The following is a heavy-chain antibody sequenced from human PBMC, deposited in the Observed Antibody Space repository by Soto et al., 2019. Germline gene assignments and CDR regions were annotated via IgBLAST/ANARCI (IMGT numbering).Heavy chain of an antibody. J-gene: IGHJ4*02. CDR3: ARGHMTTVVTPYY. CDR1: GGSVSSGSYY. Sequence: QVQLQESGPGLVKPSETLSLTCTVSGGSVSSGSYYWSWIRQPPGKGLEWIGYIYYSGSTNYNPSLTSRVTISVDTSKNQFSLKLSSVTAADTAVYYCARGHMTTVVTPYYWGQGTLVTVSS. D-gene: IGHD4-17*01. CDR2: IYYSGST. V-gene: IGHV4-61*01.